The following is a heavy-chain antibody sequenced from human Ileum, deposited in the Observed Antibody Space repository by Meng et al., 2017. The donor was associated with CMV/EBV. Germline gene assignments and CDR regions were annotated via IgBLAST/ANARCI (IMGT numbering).Heavy chain of an antibody. Sequence: SETLSLTCAVYGGSFSGYYWSWIRQPPGKGLEWIGEINHSGSTNYNPPLKSRVTISVDTSKNQFSLKLSSVTAADTAVYFCTRGPYGDYAMDVWGQGTTVTVSS. J-gene: IGHJ6*02. CDR1: GGSFSGYY. V-gene: IGHV4-34*01. CDR2: INHSGST. D-gene: IGHD4-17*01. CDR3: TRGPYGDYAMDV.